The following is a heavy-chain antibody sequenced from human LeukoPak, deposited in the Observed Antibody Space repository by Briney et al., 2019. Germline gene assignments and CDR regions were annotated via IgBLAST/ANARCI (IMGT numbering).Heavy chain of an antibody. J-gene: IGHJ4*02. CDR3: ARAGSGSYYIDY. V-gene: IGHV1-46*01. D-gene: IGHD3-10*01. Sequence: ASVKVSCKASGYTFTSYYMHWVRQAPGQGLEWMGIINPSGGSTSYAQKFQGRVTMTRDTSTSTVYMELRSLRSDDTAVYYCARAGSGSYYIDYWGQGTLVTVSS. CDR1: GYTFTSYY. CDR2: INPSGGST.